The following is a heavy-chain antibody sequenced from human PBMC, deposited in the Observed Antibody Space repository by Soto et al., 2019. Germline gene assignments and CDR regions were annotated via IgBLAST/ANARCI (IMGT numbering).Heavy chain of an antibody. V-gene: IGHV3-23*01. Sequence: EVQLLESGGGLVQPGGSLRLSCAASAFTFSSYAMSWLRQAPGKGLEWVSGISGSGANTYYADSVKGRFTISRDNSKNTVYLQMNSLRVEDTAVYYCAKDLFGNYADYFDYWGQGTLVTVSS. D-gene: IGHD4-4*01. CDR2: ISGSGANT. J-gene: IGHJ4*02. CDR1: AFTFSSYA. CDR3: AKDLFGNYADYFDY.